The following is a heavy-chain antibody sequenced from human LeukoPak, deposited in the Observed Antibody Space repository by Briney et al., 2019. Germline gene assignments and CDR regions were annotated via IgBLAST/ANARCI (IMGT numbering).Heavy chain of an antibody. J-gene: IGHJ4*02. Sequence: GGSLRLSCAASGFTFSSYNMNWVRQAPGKGLEWVSSITSSSSYIYYADSVKGRFTISRDNSKNTLYLQMNSLRAEDTAVYYCAMLAGQYQLPAIDYWGQGTLVTVSS. CDR1: GFTFSSYN. D-gene: IGHD2-2*01. CDR2: ITSSSSYI. CDR3: AMLAGQYQLPAIDY. V-gene: IGHV3-21*04.